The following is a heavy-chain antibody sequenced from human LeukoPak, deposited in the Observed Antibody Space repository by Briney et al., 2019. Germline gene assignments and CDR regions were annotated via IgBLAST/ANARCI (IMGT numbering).Heavy chain of an antibody. J-gene: IGHJ4*02. CDR3: AKDIKIYDFWSGYSY. Sequence: GGSLRLSCAASVFTFSSYAMSWVRQAPGKGLEWVSAISGSGGSTYYADSVKGRFTISRDNSKNTLYLQMNSLRAEDTAVYYCAKDIKIYDFWSGYSYWGQGTLVTVSS. D-gene: IGHD3-3*01. CDR2: ISGSGGST. CDR1: VFTFSSYA. V-gene: IGHV3-23*01.